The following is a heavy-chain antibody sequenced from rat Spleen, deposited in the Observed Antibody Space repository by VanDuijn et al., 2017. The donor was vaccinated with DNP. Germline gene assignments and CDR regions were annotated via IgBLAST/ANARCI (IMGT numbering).Heavy chain of an antibody. D-gene: IGHD1-2*01. J-gene: IGHJ2*01. V-gene: IGHV5-7*01. CDR3: ARRDYSSYLYGY. CDR2: ISPSGSRP. Sequence: EVQLVESGGGLVQPGRSLRLSCAASGFTFSDYYMAWVRQAPKKGLEWVAAISPSGSRPYSPDSVKGRFTISRDTAKSSLYLQMNSLKSEDTATYYCARRDYSSYLYGYWGQGVMVTVSS. CDR1: GFTFSDYY.